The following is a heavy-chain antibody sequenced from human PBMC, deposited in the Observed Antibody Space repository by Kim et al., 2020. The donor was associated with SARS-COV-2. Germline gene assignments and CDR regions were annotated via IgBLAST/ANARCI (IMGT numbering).Heavy chain of an antibody. CDR1: GFTFSSYW. J-gene: IGHJ4*02. Sequence: LSLTCAASGFTFSSYWMHWIRQAPGKGLVWVSRINSDGSSTSYADSVKGRFTISRDNAKNTLYLQMNSLRAEDTAVYYCARDGWGAAAGHWGQGTLVTVSS. V-gene: IGHV3-74*01. CDR2: INSDGSST. CDR3: ARDGWGAAAGH. D-gene: IGHD6-13*01.